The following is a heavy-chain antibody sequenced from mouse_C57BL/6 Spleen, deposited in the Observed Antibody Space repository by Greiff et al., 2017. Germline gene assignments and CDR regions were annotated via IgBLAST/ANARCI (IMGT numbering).Heavy chain of an antibody. CDR3: ARGGIYYDYDAFAY. CDR1: GYTFTSYW. CDR2: IHPNSGST. J-gene: IGHJ3*01. D-gene: IGHD2-4*01. Sequence: VQLQQPGAELVKPGASVKLSCKASGYTFTSYWMHWVKQRPGQGLEWIGMIHPNSGSTNYNEKFKSKATLTVDKSSSTAYMQLSSLTSEDSAVYYCARGGIYYDYDAFAYWGQGTLVTVSA. V-gene: IGHV1-64*01.